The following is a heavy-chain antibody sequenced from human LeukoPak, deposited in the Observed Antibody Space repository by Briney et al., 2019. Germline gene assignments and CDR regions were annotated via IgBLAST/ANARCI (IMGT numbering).Heavy chain of an antibody. Sequence: GGSLRLSCAASGFTFSSYAMSWVRQAPGKGLEWVSAISGSGGSTYYADSVKGRFTISRDNSKNTLYLQMNSLRAEDTAVYYCARRSGIAVAGAFDYSGQGTLVTVSS. D-gene: IGHD6-19*01. J-gene: IGHJ4*02. CDR3: ARRSGIAVAGAFDY. V-gene: IGHV3-23*01. CDR2: ISGSGGST. CDR1: GFTFSSYA.